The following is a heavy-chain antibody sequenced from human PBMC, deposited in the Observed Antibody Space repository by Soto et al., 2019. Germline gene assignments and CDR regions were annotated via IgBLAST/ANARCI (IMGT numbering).Heavy chain of an antibody. CDR1: GCSISTSY. CDR3: ARDGYYYDSSGYQSVYYFDY. D-gene: IGHD3-22*01. CDR2: IYFSGST. V-gene: IGHV4-59*01. J-gene: IGHJ4*02. Sequence: PSETLSLTCTVSGCSISTSYWSWIRQPPGKGLEWIGYIYFSGSTNYNPSLKSRVTISVDTSKNQFSLKLSSVTAADTAVYYCARDGYYYDSSGYQSVYYFDYWGQGTRVTVS.